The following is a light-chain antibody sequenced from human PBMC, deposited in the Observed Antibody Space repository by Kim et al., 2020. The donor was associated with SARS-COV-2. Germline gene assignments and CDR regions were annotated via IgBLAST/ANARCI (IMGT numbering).Light chain of an antibody. CDR1: QSVSSY. CDR3: QQRSKWPLT. J-gene: IGKJ5*01. CDR2: NVS. Sequence: EIVLTQSPATLSLSPGERATLSCRASQSVSSYLAWYQQKPGQAPRLLIYNVSNRATGLPARFSGSGSGTDFTLTISSLEPEDFAVYYCQQRSKWPLTFGQGTRLEIK. V-gene: IGKV3-11*01.